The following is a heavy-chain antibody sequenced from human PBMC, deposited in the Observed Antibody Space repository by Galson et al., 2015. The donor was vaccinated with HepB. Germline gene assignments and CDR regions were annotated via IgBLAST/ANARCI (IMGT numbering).Heavy chain of an antibody. D-gene: IGHD5-18*01. V-gene: IGHV3-43*01. CDR1: GFTFDDYT. Sequence: SLRLSCAASGFTFDDYTMHWVRQAPGKGLEWVSLISWDGGSTYYADSVKGRFTISRDNSKNSLYLQMNSLRTEDTALYYCAKDGALKLWTAAYYFDYWGQGTLVTVSS. CDR2: ISWDGGST. CDR3: AKDGALKLWTAAYYFDY. J-gene: IGHJ4*02.